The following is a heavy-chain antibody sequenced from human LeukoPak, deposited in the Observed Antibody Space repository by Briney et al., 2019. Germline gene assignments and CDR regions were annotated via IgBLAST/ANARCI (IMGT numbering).Heavy chain of an antibody. Sequence: SQTLSLTCTVSGGSMSSDSYYWNWIRQPAGKGLEWIGRIYTSGTTNYNPSLKSRVTISVDTSKNQFSLKLSPVTAADTAVYYCARVFDLWGQGTLVTVSS. J-gene: IGHJ5*02. CDR1: GGSMSSDSYY. CDR3: ARVFDL. V-gene: IGHV4-61*02. CDR2: IYTSGTT.